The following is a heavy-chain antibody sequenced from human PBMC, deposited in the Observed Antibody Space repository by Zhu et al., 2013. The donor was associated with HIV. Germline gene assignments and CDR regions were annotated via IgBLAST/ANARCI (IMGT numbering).Heavy chain of an antibody. CDR2: INGNNGNT. CDR3: ARDRSSNFVPEPTDS. CDR1: DYTFTTFG. J-gene: IGHJ5*01. V-gene: IGHV1-18*01. D-gene: IGHD4-4*01. Sequence: QVQLVQSGAELQKPGASVKVSCQASDYTFTTFGITWVRQAPGQGLEWLGWINGNNGNTKYGQKFQGRVTLAIDSSTGTAYMDLRSLRSDDTAIYYCARDRSSNFVPEPTDSWGQGTLVTVSS.